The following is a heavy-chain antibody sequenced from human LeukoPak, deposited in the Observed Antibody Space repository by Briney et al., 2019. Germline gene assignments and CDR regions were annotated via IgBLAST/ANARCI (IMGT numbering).Heavy chain of an antibody. J-gene: IGHJ4*02. Sequence: GGSLRLSCAASGFTFSSYAMHWVRQAPGKGLEWVAVISYDGSNKYYADSVKGRFTISRGNSKNTLYLQMNSLRAEDTAVYYCASSPDIAVAGHWGQGTLVTVSS. V-gene: IGHV3-30-3*01. CDR3: ASSPDIAVAGH. CDR2: ISYDGSNK. D-gene: IGHD6-19*01. CDR1: GFTFSSYA.